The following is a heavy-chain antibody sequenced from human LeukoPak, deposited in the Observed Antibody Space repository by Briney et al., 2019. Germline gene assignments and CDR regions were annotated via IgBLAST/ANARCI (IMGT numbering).Heavy chain of an antibody. Sequence: YSGSTYYNPSLKSRVTISVDTSKNQFSLKLSSVTAADTAVYYCARGCSGGSCYSDDAFDIWGQGTMVTVSS. CDR3: ARGCSGGSCYSDDAFDI. J-gene: IGHJ3*02. CDR2: YSGST. D-gene: IGHD2-15*01. V-gene: IGHV4-39*07.